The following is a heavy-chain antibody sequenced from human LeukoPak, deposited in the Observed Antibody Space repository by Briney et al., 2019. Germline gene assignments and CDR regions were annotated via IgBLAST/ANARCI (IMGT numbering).Heavy chain of an antibody. D-gene: IGHD3-10*02. CDR3: ARETLCCGNFDY. V-gene: IGHV1-46*01. CDR1: GYTFTSYY. CDR2: INPSGGST. J-gene: IGHJ4*02. Sequence: GASVKVSCKASGYTFTSYYMHWVRQAPGQGLEWMGIINPSGGSTSYAQKFQGRVTMTRDTSISTAYMELSRLRSDDTAVYYCARETLCCGNFDYWGQGTLVTVSS.